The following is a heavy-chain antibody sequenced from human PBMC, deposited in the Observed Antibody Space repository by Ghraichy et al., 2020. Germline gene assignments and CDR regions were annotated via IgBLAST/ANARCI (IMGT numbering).Heavy chain of an antibody. J-gene: IGHJ4*02. V-gene: IGHV3-7*03. CDR2: MKEDGSEK. Sequence: GGSLRLSCVASGFTFSSYWMAWVRQAPGKGLEWVANMKEDGSEKHYVDSVKGLFTVSRDNARNSLYLQMNSLRAEDTAVYYCARDVVGSLDYWGQGILVAVSS. CDR1: GFTFSSYW. D-gene: IGHD3-16*02. CDR3: ARDVVGSLDY.